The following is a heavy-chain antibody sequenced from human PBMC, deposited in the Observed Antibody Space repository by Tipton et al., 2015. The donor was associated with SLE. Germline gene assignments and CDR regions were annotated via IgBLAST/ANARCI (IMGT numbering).Heavy chain of an antibody. V-gene: IGHV4-39*07. CDR2: IYYNGNT. CDR1: GGSVSSTSYY. CDR3: VRGYRYNDDAFDI. D-gene: IGHD1-1*01. J-gene: IGHJ3*02. Sequence: TLSLTCSVSGGSVSSTSYYWGWIRQPPGKGLEWIGNIYYNGNTYYKSSLKSRVTISLDRSKNRFSLKLTSVTAADTAVYYCVRGYRYNDDAFDIWGQGTMVTVSS.